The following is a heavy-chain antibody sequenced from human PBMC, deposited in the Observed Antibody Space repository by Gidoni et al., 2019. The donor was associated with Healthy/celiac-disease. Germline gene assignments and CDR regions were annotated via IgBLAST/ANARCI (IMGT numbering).Heavy chain of an antibody. CDR3: ARVFGGSSWYGDYYYGMDV. Sequence: QVQLQESGPGLVKPSETLSLTCTVSGGSISSYYWSWIRQPPGKGLEWIGYIYYSGSTNYNPSLKSRVTISVDTSKNQFSLKLSSVTAADTAVYYCARVFGGSSWYGDYYYGMDVWGQGTTVTVSS. V-gene: IGHV4-59*01. D-gene: IGHD6-13*01. J-gene: IGHJ6*02. CDR1: GGSISSYY. CDR2: IYYSGST.